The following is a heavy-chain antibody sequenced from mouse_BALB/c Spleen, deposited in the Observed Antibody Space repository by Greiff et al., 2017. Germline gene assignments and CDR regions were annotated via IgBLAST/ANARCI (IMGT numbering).Heavy chain of an antibody. V-gene: IGHV1-4*02. CDR3: AILRPYYYAMDY. D-gene: IGHD1-2*01. Sequence: QVQLQQSAAELARPGASVKMSCKASGYTFTSYTMHWVKQRPGQGLEWIGYINPSSGYTEYNQKFKDKTTLTADKSSSTAYMQLSSLTSEDSAVYYCAILRPYYYAMDYWGQGTSVTVSS. J-gene: IGHJ4*01. CDR2: INPSSGYT. CDR1: GYTFTSYT.